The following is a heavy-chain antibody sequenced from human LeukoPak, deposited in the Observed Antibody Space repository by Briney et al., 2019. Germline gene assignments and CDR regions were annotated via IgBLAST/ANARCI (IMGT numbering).Heavy chain of an antibody. CDR3: ARGFGGSSGSSDYYGMDV. CDR2: IIPSLDIV. J-gene: IGHJ6*02. V-gene: IGHV1-69*04. D-gene: IGHD3-22*01. CDR1: GATFNNYV. Sequence: ASVKVSCKASGATFNNYVITWVRQAPGQGPEWMGMIIPSLDIVNYAQTFQDRVTITADKSTSTAYMELRSLRSEDTAVYYCARGFGGSSGSSDYYGMDVWGQGTTVTVSS.